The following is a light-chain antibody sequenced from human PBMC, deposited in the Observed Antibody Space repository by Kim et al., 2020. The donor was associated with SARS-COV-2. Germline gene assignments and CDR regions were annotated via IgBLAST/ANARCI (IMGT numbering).Light chain of an antibody. V-gene: IGLV3-21*02. Sequence: SYELTQPPSVSVAPGQTASIACAGDNIGTKSVHWYQLKPGQAPVKVIYYNSDRPSGIPERFSGSNSGNTATLTVSRVEAGDEADYYCQVWDSTTNQVVFGGGTKVTVL. CDR3: QVWDSTTNQVV. CDR1: NIGTKS. CDR2: YNS. J-gene: IGLJ2*01.